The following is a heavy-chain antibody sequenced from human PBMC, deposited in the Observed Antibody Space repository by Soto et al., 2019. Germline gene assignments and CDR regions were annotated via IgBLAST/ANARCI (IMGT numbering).Heavy chain of an antibody. CDR1: GYTFSSYA. CDR3: ARGSLTGYPARASPFDY. Sequence: SVKVSCKASGYTFSSYAISCVRQAPGQGLEWMGGIIPIFGTANYAQKFQGRVTITADESTSTAYMELSSLRSEDTAVYYCARGSLTGYPARASPFDYWGQGTLVTVSS. D-gene: IGHD3-9*01. J-gene: IGHJ4*02. V-gene: IGHV1-69*13. CDR2: IIPIFGTA.